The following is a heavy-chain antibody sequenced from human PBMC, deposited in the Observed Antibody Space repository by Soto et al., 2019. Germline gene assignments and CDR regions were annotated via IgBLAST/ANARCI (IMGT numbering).Heavy chain of an antibody. V-gene: IGHV5-10-1*01. Sequence: GESLKISCNGSGYSFAVYWIAWVRQKPGKGLEWMGRIDPSDSQTYYSPSFRGHVTISVTKSITTVFLQWSSLRASDTAMYYCARQIYDSDTGPNFQYYFDSWGQGTPVTVSS. CDR2: IDPSDSQT. J-gene: IGHJ4*02. CDR1: GYSFAVYW. CDR3: ARQIYDSDTGPNFQYYFDS. D-gene: IGHD3-22*01.